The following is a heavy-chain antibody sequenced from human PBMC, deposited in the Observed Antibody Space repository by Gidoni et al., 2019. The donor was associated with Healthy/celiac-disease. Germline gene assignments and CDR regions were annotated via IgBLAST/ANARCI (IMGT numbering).Heavy chain of an antibody. J-gene: IGHJ4*02. CDR1: GYTFTSYG. Sequence: QVQLVQSGAEVKKPGASVKFPCKASGYTFTSYGISWVRQAPGQGLEWMGWISAYNGNTNYEQKLQGRVTMTTDTSTSTAYMELRSLRSDDTAVYYCARVYWGLRLGELSFARPVDYWGQGTLVTVSS. CDR2: ISAYNGNT. CDR3: ARVYWGLRLGELSFARPVDY. D-gene: IGHD3-16*02. V-gene: IGHV1-18*01.